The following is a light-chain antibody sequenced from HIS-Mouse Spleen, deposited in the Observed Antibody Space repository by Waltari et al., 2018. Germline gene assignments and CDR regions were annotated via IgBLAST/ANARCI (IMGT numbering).Light chain of an antibody. J-gene: IGLJ1*01. CDR2: DVS. V-gene: IGLV2-11*01. CDR3: CSYAGSYTYV. CDR1: SSDVGGYNY. Sequence: QSALTQPRSVSGSPGQSVTISCTGTSSDVGGYNYVSWYQQHPGKAHKLMIYDVSKRPSGVPDRCSGSKSGNTASLTISGLQAEDEADYYCCSYAGSYTYVFGTGTKVTVL.